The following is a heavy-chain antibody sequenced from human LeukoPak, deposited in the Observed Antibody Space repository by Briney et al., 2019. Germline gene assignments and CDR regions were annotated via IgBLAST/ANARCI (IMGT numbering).Heavy chain of an antibody. V-gene: IGHV4-34*01. D-gene: IGHD3-3*01. CDR1: GGSFSGYY. CDR3: ARGRIGVVIDYYYYYGMDV. J-gene: IGHJ6*02. CDR2: INHSGST. Sequence: PSETLSLTCAVYGGSFSGYYWSWIRQPPGKGLEWIGEINHSGSTNYNPSLKSRVTISVDTSKNQFSLKLSSVTAADTAVYYCARGRIGVVIDYYYYYGMDVWGQGTTVTVSS.